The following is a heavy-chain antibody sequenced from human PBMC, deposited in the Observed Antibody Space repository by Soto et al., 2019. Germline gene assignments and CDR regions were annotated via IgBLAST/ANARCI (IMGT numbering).Heavy chain of an antibody. CDR3: ARESRFLDWLSLNWFDP. D-gene: IGHD3-3*01. Sequence: PGGSLRLSCAASGFTFSNYAMSWVRQAPGKGLEWVSAISGSGGSTYYADSVKGRFTISRDNAKNSLYLQMNSLRDEDTAVYYCARESRFLDWLSLNWFDPWGQGTLVTVSS. CDR1: GFTFSNYA. J-gene: IGHJ5*02. V-gene: IGHV3-23*01. CDR2: ISGSGGST.